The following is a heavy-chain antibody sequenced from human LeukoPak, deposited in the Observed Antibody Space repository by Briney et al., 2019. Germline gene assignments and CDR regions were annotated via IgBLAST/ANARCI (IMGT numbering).Heavy chain of an antibody. J-gene: IGHJ3*02. CDR3: ARVLAARVAFDI. Sequence: SETLSLTCTVSGGSISSYYWSWIRQPPGKGLEWIGYIYCSGSTNYNPSLKSRVTISVDTSKNQFSLKLSSVTAADTAVYYCARVLAARVAFDIWGQGTMVTVSS. CDR1: GGSISSYY. V-gene: IGHV4-59*01. D-gene: IGHD6-6*01. CDR2: IYCSGST.